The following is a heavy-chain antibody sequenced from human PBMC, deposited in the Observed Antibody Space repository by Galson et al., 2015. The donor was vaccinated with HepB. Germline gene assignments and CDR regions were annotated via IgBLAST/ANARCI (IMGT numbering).Heavy chain of an antibody. Sequence: SLRLSCAASGFIFNEYNMNWVRQAPGKGLEWVSYISSTGSTMFYSDSVKGRFTISRDNAKKSLLLQLNNLRAEDTAVYYCARDARRGGDNYESSGFFLYYFDFWGQGTVVTVSS. CDR1: GFIFNEYN. J-gene: IGHJ4*02. V-gene: IGHV3-48*01. CDR2: ISSTGSTM. CDR3: ARDARRGGDNYESSGFFLYYFDF. D-gene: IGHD3-22*01.